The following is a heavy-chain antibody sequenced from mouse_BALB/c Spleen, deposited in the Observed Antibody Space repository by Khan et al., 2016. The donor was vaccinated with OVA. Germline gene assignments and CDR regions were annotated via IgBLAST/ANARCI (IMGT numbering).Heavy chain of an antibody. CDR3: ARIYGGDFDY. V-gene: IGHV3-2*02. Sequence: SGPGLVKPSQSLSLTCTVTGYSITSDYARNLIRQPPGNKLEWMGYISYSGNTKYNPSFKSRISITRDTSKNTFFLQLNSVTTEDTATYYCARIYGGDFDYWGQGTTLTVSS. CDR1: GYSITSDYA. D-gene: IGHD1-1*01. J-gene: IGHJ2*01. CDR2: ISYSGNT.